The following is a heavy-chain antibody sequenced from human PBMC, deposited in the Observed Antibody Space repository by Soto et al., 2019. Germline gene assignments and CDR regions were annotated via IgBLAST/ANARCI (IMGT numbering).Heavy chain of an antibody. V-gene: IGHV4-31*03. CDR1: GGCISSGGYY. CDR2: IYYSGST. CDR3: AREEIYYDSSGYFDY. D-gene: IGHD3-22*01. Sequence: SLSLTCTVCGGCISSGGYYWSWIRQHPGKGLEWIGYIYYSGSTYYNPSLKSRVTISVDTSKNQFSLKLSSVTAADTAVYYCAREEIYYDSSGYFDYWGQGTLVTVSS. J-gene: IGHJ4*02.